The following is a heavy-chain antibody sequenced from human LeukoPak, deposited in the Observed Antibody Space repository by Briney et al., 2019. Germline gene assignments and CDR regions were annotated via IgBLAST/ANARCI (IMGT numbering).Heavy chain of an antibody. CDR1: GYTFTSYG. CDR2: ISAHNGET. Sequence: ASVKVSCKASGYTFTSYGISWVRQAPGQGLEWMGWISAHNGETNYAQKLQGRVTMTTDTSTSTAYMELRSLRSDDTAVYYCARDREIVVVPDTIHYYYYYMDVWGKGTTVTVSS. V-gene: IGHV1-18*01. J-gene: IGHJ6*03. CDR3: ARDREIVVVPDTIHYYYYYMDV. D-gene: IGHD2-2*01.